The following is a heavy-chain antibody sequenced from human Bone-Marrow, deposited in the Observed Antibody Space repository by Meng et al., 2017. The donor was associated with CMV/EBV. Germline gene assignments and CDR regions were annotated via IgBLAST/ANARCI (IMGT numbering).Heavy chain of an antibody. CDR1: GFTFSDYY. CDR3: ARDSIHCSSTSCYIDY. Sequence: GGSLRLSCAASGFTFSDYYMTWIRQAPGKGLEWVSSISSSSSYIYYVDSVKGRFTISRDNAKNSLYLQMNSLRAEDTAVYYCARDSIHCSSTSCYIDYWGQGTLVTVSS. J-gene: IGHJ4*02. V-gene: IGHV3-11*06. CDR2: ISSSSSYI. D-gene: IGHD2-2*01.